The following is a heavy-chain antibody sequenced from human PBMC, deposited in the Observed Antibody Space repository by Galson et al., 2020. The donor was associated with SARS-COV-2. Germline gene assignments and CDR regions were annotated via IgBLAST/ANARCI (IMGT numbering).Heavy chain of an antibody. Sequence: GGSLRLSCAASGFTFSSYEMNWVRQAPGKGLEWVSYISSSGSTIYYADSVKGRFTISRDNAKNSLYLQMNSLRAEDTAVYYCARERWDDACEIWGRGAMVTVSS. CDR1: GFTFSSYE. CDR2: ISSSGSTI. V-gene: IGHV3-48*03. D-gene: IGHD1-26*01. J-gene: IGHJ3*02. CDR3: ARERWDDACEI.